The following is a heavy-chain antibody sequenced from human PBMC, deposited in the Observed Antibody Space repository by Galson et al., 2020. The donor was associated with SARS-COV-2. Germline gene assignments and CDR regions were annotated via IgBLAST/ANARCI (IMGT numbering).Heavy chain of an antibody. CDR2: IWYDGSNK. V-gene: IGHV3-33*01. J-gene: IGHJ4*02. CDR3: ARYFPPLGYSSGWDFDY. D-gene: IGHD6-19*01. Sequence: GGSLRLSCAASGFTFSSYGMHWVRQAPGKGLEWVAVIWYDGSNKYYADSVKGRFTISRDNSKNTLYLQMNSLRAEDTAVYYCARYFPPLGYSSGWDFDYWGQGTLV. CDR1: GFTFSSYG.